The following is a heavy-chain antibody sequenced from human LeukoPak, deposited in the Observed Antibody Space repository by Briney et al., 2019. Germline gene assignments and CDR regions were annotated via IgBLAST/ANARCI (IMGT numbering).Heavy chain of an antibody. CDR1: GFTFNSYG. Sequence: ASVKVSCKASGFTFNSYGLSWVRQAPGQGLEWMGWISAHNGDTSYAQRFQGRLTMTTDTATSTAYMELRSLTSGDTAVYYCARDRGPSYCTSTTCHTLDWWGQGTLVTVSS. CDR2: ISAHNGDT. V-gene: IGHV1-18*01. J-gene: IGHJ4*02. D-gene: IGHD2-2*01. CDR3: ARDRGPSYCTSTTCHTLDW.